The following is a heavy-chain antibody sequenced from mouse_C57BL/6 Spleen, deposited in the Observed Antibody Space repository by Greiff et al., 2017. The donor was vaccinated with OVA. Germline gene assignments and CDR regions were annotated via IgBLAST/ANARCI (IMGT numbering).Heavy chain of an antibody. CDR2: IDPSDSYT. D-gene: IGHD2-4*01. V-gene: IGHV1-69*01. CDR3: ARLYYDHEGAMDY. J-gene: IGHJ4*01. Sequence: VQLQQSGAELVMPGASVKLSCKASGYTFTSYWMHWVKQRPGQGLEWIGEIDPSDSYTNYNQKFKGKSTLTVDKSSSTAYMQLSSLTSEDSAVYYCARLYYDHEGAMDYWGQGTSVTVSS. CDR1: GYTFTSYW.